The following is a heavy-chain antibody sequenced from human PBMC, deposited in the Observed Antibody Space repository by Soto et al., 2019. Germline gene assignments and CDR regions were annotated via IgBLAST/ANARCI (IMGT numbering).Heavy chain of an antibody. V-gene: IGHV4-30-2*01. J-gene: IGHJ4*02. CDR3: ARGKAGAWFFDY. D-gene: IGHD6-13*01. CDR1: GGSISSGGYS. Sequence: SETLSLTCAVSGGSISSGGYSLSWTRQPPGKGLEWIGYSYHSGSTYYNPSLKSRVTISVDRSKKQFSLKLSSVTAADTAVYYCARGKAGAWFFDYWGQGTLVTVSS. CDR2: SYHSGST.